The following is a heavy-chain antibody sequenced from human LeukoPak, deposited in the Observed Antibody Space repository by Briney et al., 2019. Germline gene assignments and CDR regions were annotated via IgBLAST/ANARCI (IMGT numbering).Heavy chain of an antibody. CDR3: ARVGGNYDFWT. CDR2: IYYSGST. D-gene: IGHD3-3*01. CDR1: GGSISSYY. J-gene: IGHJ3*01. V-gene: IGHV4-59*01. Sequence: SETLSLTCTVSGGSISSYYWSWIRQPPGKGLEWIGYIYYSGSTNYNPSLKSRVTISVDTSKNQFSLKLSSVTAADTAVYYCARVGGNYDFWTWGQGTMVTVSS.